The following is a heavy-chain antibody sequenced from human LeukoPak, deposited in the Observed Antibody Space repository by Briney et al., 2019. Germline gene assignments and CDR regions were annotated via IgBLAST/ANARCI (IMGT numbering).Heavy chain of an antibody. D-gene: IGHD3-10*01. CDR3: ARLGQDYYGSARGYWFDP. V-gene: IGHV3-48*03. Sequence: PGGSLRLSCAASGFTFSSYEMNWVRQAPGKGLEWVSYISSSGSTIYYADSVKGRFTISRDNAKNSLYLQMSSLRAEDTAVYYCARLGQDYYGSARGYWFDPWGQGTLVTVSS. CDR1: GFTFSSYE. J-gene: IGHJ5*02. CDR2: ISSSGSTI.